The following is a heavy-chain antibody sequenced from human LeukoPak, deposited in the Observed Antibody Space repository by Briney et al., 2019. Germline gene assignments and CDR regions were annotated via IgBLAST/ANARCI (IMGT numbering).Heavy chain of an antibody. Sequence: GGSLRLSCAASGFTFSNYAMHWVRQAPGKGLEWVAVISYDGSNKYYADSVKGRFTISRDNSKNTLYLQMNSLRAEDTAVYYCARKGRVVPAASFDYWGQGTLVTVSS. CDR1: GFTFSNYA. D-gene: IGHD2-2*01. CDR3: ARKGRVVPAASFDY. CDR2: ISYDGSNK. V-gene: IGHV3-30*04. J-gene: IGHJ4*02.